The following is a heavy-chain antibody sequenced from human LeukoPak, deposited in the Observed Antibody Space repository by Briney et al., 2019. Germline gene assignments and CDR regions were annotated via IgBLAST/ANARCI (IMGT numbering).Heavy chain of an antibody. CDR2: ISGSTGST. CDR3: AKGLSSYYGSGSNY. CDR1: GFTFSTYA. D-gene: IGHD3-10*01. Sequence: GRSLRLSCAASGFTFSTYAMSWVRQASGRGLEWVSAISGSTGSTYYEDSVKGRFTISRDNSKNTLYLQMNSLRVEDTAVYYCAKGLSSYYGSGSNYWGQGTLVTVSS. J-gene: IGHJ4*02. V-gene: IGHV3-23*01.